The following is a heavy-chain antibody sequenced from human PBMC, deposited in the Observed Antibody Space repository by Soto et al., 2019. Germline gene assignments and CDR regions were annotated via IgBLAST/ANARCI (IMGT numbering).Heavy chain of an antibody. D-gene: IGHD3-16*01. CDR2: ISYDGSNK. V-gene: IGHV3-30-3*01. CDR1: GVTFSSYA. J-gene: IGHJ4*02. CDR3: ARGGDLGSSDYFDY. Sequence: QPGGSLRLSCAASGVTFSSYAMHGVRQAPGKGLEWVAVISYDGSNKYYADSVKGRFTISRDNSKNTLYLQMNSLRAEDTAVYYCARGGDLGSSDYFDYWGQGTLVTVSS.